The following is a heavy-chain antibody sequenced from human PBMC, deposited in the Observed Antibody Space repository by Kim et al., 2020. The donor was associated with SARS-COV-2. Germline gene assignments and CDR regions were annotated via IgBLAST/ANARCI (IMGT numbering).Heavy chain of an antibody. CDR1: GFTFSSYA. D-gene: IGHD2-2*01. Sequence: GGSLRLSCAASGFTFSSYAMSWVRQAPGKGLEWVSAISGSGGSTYYADSVKGRFTISRDNSKNTLYLQMNSLRAEDTAVYYCATCSSTSCYPRAYYYYYYMDVWGKGTTVTVSS. J-gene: IGHJ6*03. V-gene: IGHV3-23*01. CDR3: ATCSSTSCYPRAYYYYYYMDV. CDR2: ISGSGGST.